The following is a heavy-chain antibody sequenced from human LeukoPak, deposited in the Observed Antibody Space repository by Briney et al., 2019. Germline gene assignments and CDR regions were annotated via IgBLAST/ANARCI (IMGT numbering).Heavy chain of an antibody. CDR2: IRFDGSNK. Sequence: PGGSLRVSCEASGFTFTSYGMHWVRQAPGKGLEWVAFIRFDGSNKYYADSLKGRFTISRDNSKNTLYLQMNSLRAEDTAVYYCGKKGSSWYYMDGWGKGSTVTISS. V-gene: IGHV3-30*02. CDR1: GFTFTSYG. D-gene: IGHD6-13*01. CDR3: GKKGSSWYYMDG. J-gene: IGHJ6*03.